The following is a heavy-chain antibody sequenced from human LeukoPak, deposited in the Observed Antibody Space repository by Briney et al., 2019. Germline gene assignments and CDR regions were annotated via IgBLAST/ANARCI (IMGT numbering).Heavy chain of an antibody. CDR2: INWNGGRT. D-gene: IGHD3-10*01. CDR3: AREYYGSGSYYNVGY. Sequence: PGGSLRLSCVASGFTFDDYGMSWVRQVPGKGLEWVSGINWNGGRTGYADSVKGRFTISRDNAKKSLYVQMNSLRAEDTALYYCAREYYGSGSYYNVGYWGQGTLVTVSS. V-gene: IGHV3-20*04. CDR1: GFTFDDYG. J-gene: IGHJ4*02.